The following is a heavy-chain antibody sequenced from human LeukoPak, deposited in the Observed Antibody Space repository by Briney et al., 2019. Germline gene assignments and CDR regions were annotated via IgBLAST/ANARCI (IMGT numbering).Heavy chain of an antibody. J-gene: IGHJ6*02. D-gene: IGHD3-10*01. CDR1: GYTFTSYG. V-gene: IGHV1-58*02. CDR2: IVVGSGNT. CDR3: AAEFREQELEEGDYGMDV. Sequence: SVTVSCKASGYTFTSYGISWVRQARGQRLEWIGWIVVGSGNTNYAQKFQERVTITRDMSTSTAYMELSSLRSEDTAVYYCAAEFREQELEEGDYGMDVWGQGTTVTVSS.